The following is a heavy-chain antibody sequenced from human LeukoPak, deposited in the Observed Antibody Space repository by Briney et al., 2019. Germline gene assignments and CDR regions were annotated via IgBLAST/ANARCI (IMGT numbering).Heavy chain of an antibody. D-gene: IGHD3-22*01. V-gene: IGHV3-66*01. J-gene: IGHJ6*02. Sequence: GRSLRLSCAASGFTVSSNYMSWVRQAPGKGLEWVSVIYSGGSTYYADSVKGRFTISRDNSKNTLYLQMNSLRAEDTAVYYCARDNYYDSSGYLDVWGQGTTVTVSS. CDR2: IYSGGST. CDR3: ARDNYYDSSGYLDV. CDR1: GFTVSSNY.